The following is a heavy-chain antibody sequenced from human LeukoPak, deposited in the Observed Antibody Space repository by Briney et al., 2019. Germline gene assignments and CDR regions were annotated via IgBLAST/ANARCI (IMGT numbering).Heavy chain of an antibody. CDR1: GFTFSSYG. CDR2: IWYDGSNK. CDR3: ARERGSSYTFDY. J-gene: IGHJ4*02. V-gene: IGHV3-33*01. Sequence: GGSLRLSCAASGFTFSSYGMHRVRQAPGKGLEWVAVIWYDGSNKYYADSVKGRFTISRDNSKNTLYLQMNSLRAEDTAVYYCARERGSSYTFDYWGQGTLVTVSS. D-gene: IGHD6-6*01.